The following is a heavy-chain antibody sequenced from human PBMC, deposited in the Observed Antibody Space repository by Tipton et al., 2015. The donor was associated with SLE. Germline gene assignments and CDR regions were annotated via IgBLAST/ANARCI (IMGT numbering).Heavy chain of an antibody. CDR3: PRGFGSRVDF. CDR2: INHSGST. Sequence: TLSLTCAVYGGSFSGYYWSWIRQPPGKGLEWIGEINHSGSTNYNPSLKSRVTISVDTSKNQFSPKLSSVTAADTAVYYCPRGFGSRVDFWGQGTLVTVSS. V-gene: IGHV4-34*01. D-gene: IGHD3-10*01. J-gene: IGHJ4*02. CDR1: GGSFSGYY.